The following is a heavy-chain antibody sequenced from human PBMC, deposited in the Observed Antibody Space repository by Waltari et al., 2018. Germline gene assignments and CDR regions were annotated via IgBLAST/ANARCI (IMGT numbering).Heavy chain of an antibody. V-gene: IGHV1-69*01. J-gene: IGHJ4*02. CDR1: GGTFSSYA. D-gene: IGHD3-22*01. Sequence: QVQLVQSGAEVKKPGSSVKVSCKASGGTFSSYAISWVRQAPGQGLEWMGGIIPIFGTANYAQKFQGRVTITADESTSTAYMELSSLRSEDTAVYYCARDPHDYYDSSGYYPHFDYWGQGTLVTVSS. CDR2: IIPIFGTA. CDR3: ARDPHDYYDSSGYYPHFDY.